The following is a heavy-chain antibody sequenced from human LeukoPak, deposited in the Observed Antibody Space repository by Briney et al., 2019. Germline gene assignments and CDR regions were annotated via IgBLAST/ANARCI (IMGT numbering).Heavy chain of an antibody. CDR1: GFTFSSYW. D-gene: IGHD3-10*01. V-gene: IGHV3-7*01. Sequence: GGSLRLSCAASGFTFSSYWMSWVRQAPGKGLEWVANIKQDGSEKYYVDSVKGRLTISRDNAKNSLYLQMNSLRAEDTAVYYCARDYSSGAFGEVIYYYYYMDVWGKGTTVTVSS. CDR2: IKQDGSEK. CDR3: ARDYSSGAFGEVIYYYYYMDV. J-gene: IGHJ6*03.